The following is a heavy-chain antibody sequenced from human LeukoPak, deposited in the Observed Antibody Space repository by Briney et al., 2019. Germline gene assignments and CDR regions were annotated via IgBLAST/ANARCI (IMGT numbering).Heavy chain of an antibody. J-gene: IGHJ4*02. D-gene: IGHD2-2*01. CDR2: ISWDGGST. CDR3: AKEGYCSSTSCYLDY. V-gene: IGHV3-43D*03. Sequence: PGGSLRLSCAASGFTFDDYAMHWVRHAPGKGLEWVSLISWDGGSTYYADSVKGRFTISRDNSKNSLYLQMNSLRAEDAALYYCAKEGYCSSTSCYLDYWGQGTLVTVSS. CDR1: GFTFDDYA.